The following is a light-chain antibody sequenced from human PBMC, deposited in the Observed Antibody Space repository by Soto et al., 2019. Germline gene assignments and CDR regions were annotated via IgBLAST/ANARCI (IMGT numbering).Light chain of an antibody. V-gene: IGKV3-20*01. J-gene: IGKJ2*01. CDR2: GAS. CDR1: QSVRSNY. Sequence: EIVLTQSPGTLSLSPGERATLSCRASQSVRSNYLAWYQQKPGQAPRLLIYGASSRATGIPDRFSGTGSGTDFTLTISRLEPEDVAVYYCQQYGGSPYTFGQGTKLESK. CDR3: QQYGGSPYT.